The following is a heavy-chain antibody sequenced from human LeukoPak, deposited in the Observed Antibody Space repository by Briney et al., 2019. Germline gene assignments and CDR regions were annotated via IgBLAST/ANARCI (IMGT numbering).Heavy chain of an antibody. CDR2: ISAYNGNT. CDR3: ARARCYYGSGSYCYYYYMDV. J-gene: IGHJ6*03. V-gene: IGHV1-18*01. D-gene: IGHD3-10*01. CDR1: GYTFTSYG. Sequence: ASVKVSCKASGYTFTSYGISWVRQAPGQGLEWMGWISAYNGNTNYAQKLQGRVTMTTDTSTSTAYMELRSLRSDDTAVYYCARARCYYGSGSYCYYYYMDVWGKGTTVTISS.